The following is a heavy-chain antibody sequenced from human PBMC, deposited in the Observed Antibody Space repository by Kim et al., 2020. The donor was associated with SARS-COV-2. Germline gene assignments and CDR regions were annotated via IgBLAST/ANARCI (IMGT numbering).Heavy chain of an antibody. D-gene: IGHD6-13*01. CDR1: GGSFSGYY. CDR3: ARVSGIRYWFDP. V-gene: IGHV4-34*01. Sequence: SETLSLTCAVYGGSFSGYYWSWIRQPPGKGLEWIGEINHSGSTNYNPSLKSRVTISVDTSKNQFSLKLSSVTAADTAVYYCARVSGIRYWFDPWGQGTLVTVSP. CDR2: INHSGST. J-gene: IGHJ5*02.